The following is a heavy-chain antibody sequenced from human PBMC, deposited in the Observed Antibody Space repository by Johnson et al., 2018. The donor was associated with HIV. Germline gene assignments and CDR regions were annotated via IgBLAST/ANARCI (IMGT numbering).Heavy chain of an antibody. J-gene: IGHJ3*02. V-gene: IGHV3-66*01. D-gene: IGHD1-26*01. CDR3: AKDERIVGAKRWADAFDI. CDR1: GFIVSTNY. CDR2: IYAVGST. Sequence: VQLVESGGGVVRPGGSLRLSCVASGFIVSTNYMNWVRQAPGKGLEWVSVIYAVGSTYYSDSVKGRFTISRDNFKNTLYLQMNSLRAEDTAVYYCAKDERIVGAKRWADAFDIWGQGTMVTVSS.